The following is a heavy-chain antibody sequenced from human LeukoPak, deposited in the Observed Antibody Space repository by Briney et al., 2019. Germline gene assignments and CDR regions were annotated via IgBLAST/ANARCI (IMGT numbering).Heavy chain of an antibody. CDR3: ARDLYGGTSATFDY. J-gene: IGHJ4*02. CDR2: IDPNSGGT. D-gene: IGHD4-23*01. V-gene: IGHV1-2*02. Sequence: GASVKVSCEASGYTFTGYYMHWVRQAPGQGLEWMGWIDPNSGGTYYAQKFQGRVTMTSDTSISTAYMELSRLRSDNTAVYYCARDLYGGTSATFDYWGQGTLVTVSS. CDR1: GYTFTGYY.